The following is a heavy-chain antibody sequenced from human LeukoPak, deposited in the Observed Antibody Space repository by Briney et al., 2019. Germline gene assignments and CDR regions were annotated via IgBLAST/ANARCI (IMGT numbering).Heavy chain of an antibody. CDR1: GYTFTTYG. CDR2: ISTYNGNT. CDR3: ARRYCSSTSCHYFDY. Sequence: ASVKVSCKTSGYTFTTYGLGWVRQAPGQGLEWMGWISTYNGNTNYAQRLQGRVTMTTDTSRSTVYMELRSLRSDDTAVYYCARRYCSSTSCHYFDYWGQGTLVTVSS. J-gene: IGHJ4*02. V-gene: IGHV1-18*01. D-gene: IGHD2-2*01.